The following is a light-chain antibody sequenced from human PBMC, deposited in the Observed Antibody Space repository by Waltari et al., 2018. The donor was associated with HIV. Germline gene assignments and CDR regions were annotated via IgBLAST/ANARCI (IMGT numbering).Light chain of an antibody. Sequence: QSALTQPASVSGSPGQSITISCTGSSSDVGRDKHVSWYQQHPGKAPRLIIYEVSKRPSGVSNRYSASKSGKTASLTVSGLRAEDEADYYCSSYAGSSTFVIFGGGTKLTVL. V-gene: IGLV2-23*02. J-gene: IGLJ2*01. CDR1: SSDVGRDKH. CDR2: EVS. CDR3: SSYAGSSTFVI.